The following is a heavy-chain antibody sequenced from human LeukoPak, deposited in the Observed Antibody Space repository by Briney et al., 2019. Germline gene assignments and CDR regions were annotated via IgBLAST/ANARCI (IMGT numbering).Heavy chain of an antibody. V-gene: IGHV4-31*03. CDR3: ARGDGYNFHY. J-gene: IGHJ4*02. CDR1: GGSISSGGYY. D-gene: IGHD5-24*01. Sequence: SETLSLTCTVSGGSISSGGYYWSWIRQHPGKGLEWIGYIYYSGSAYYNPSLKSRVTISVGTSKNQFSLKLSSVTAADTAVYYCARGDGYNFHYWGQGTQVTVSS. CDR2: IYYSGSA.